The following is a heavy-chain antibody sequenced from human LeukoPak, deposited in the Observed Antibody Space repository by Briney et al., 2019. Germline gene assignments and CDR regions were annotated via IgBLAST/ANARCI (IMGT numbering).Heavy chain of an antibody. J-gene: IGHJ6*02. D-gene: IGHD3-22*01. V-gene: IGHV3-23*01. CDR1: GFTFSSYA. Sequence: GGSLRLSCAASGFTFSSYAMSWVRQAPGKGLEWVSAISGSGGSTYYADSVKGRFTISRDNSKNTLYLQMNSLRAEDTAVYYCAKDLKPLIRFLGRVVITGMDVWGQGTTVTVSS. CDR3: AKDLKPLIRFLGRVVITGMDV. CDR2: ISGSGGST.